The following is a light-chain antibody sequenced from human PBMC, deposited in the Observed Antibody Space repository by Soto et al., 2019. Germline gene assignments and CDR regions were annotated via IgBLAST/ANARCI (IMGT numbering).Light chain of an antibody. V-gene: IGKV1-39*01. CDR1: QSITNY. CDR2: AAS. Sequence: DIQMTQSPSTLSGSIGDRVTITCRASQSITNYLNWYQPKPGKAPKVLIYAASSLKSGVPPRFSGRGSGTDFTLTISSLQPEDIATYYCQQSYSTPITFGQGTRLEIK. J-gene: IGKJ5*01. CDR3: QQSYSTPIT.